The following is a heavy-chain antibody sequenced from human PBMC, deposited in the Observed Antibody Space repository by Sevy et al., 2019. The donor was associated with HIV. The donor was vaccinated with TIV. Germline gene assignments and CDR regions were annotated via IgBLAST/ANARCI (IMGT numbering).Heavy chain of an antibody. J-gene: IGHJ3*01. CDR2: IYYSGTT. CDR1: GGSISSYY. Sequence: SETLSLTCTVFGGSISSYYWSWIRQPPGKGLEWIGYIYYSGTTNYNPSLKSRVTISVDTSKNQFSLKLSSVTPADTAVYYCARDRSPLSGTLDAFDLWGQGTMVTVSS. D-gene: IGHD1-20*01. CDR3: ARDRSPLSGTLDAFDL. V-gene: IGHV4-59*01.